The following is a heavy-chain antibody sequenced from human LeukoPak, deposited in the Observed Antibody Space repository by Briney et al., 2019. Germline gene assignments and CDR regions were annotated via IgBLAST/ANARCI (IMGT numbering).Heavy chain of an antibody. J-gene: IGHJ5*02. V-gene: IGHV3-23*01. Sequence: QPGGSLRLSWAASGFTFSSYAMSWVRQAPGKGLEWVSAISGSGGSTYYADSVKGRFTISRDNSKNTLYLQMNSLRAEDTAVYYCAKDSFPFIPAAENWFDPWGQGTLVTVSS. CDR3: AKDSFPFIPAAENWFDP. CDR1: GFTFSSYA. D-gene: IGHD2-2*01. CDR2: ISGSGGST.